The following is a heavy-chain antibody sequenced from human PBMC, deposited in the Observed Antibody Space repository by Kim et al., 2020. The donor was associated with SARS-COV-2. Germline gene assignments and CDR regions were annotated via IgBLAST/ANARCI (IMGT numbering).Heavy chain of an antibody. CDR2: INSDGSST. D-gene: IGHD3-10*01. J-gene: IGHJ4*02. CDR1: GFTFSNYW. V-gene: IGHV3-74*01. CDR3: ALFYGSGTYRNSYYFDS. Sequence: GGSLRLSCAASGFTFSNYWMHWVRQVPGKGLVWVSRINSDGSSTSYADSVRGRFTISRDNTKNTMFLQMNRLRAEDTAVYYCALFYGSGTYRNSYYFDSWGQGALVTVS.